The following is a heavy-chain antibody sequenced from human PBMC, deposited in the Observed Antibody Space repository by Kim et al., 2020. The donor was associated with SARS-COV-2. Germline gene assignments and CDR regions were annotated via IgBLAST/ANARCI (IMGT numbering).Heavy chain of an antibody. CDR3: ASGYSSGWSDY. D-gene: IGHD6-19*01. CDR2: IYYSGST. CDR1: GGSISSYY. Sequence: SETLSLTCTVSGGSISSYYWSWIRQPPGKGLEWIGYIYYSGSTNYNPSLKSRVTISVDTSKNQFSLKLSSVTAADTAVYYCASGYSSGWSDYWGQGTLVT. J-gene: IGHJ4*02. V-gene: IGHV4-59*13.